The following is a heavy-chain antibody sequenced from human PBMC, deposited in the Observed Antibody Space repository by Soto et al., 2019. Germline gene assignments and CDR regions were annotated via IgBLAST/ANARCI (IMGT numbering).Heavy chain of an antibody. V-gene: IGHV3-21*03. J-gene: IGHJ4*02. Sequence: GGSLRLSCAASGFDFSTVGMNWVRQAPGEGLEWVSFIIPSYPYTSYAASVKSRFTISGDNAKNSVSLQMNSLRADDTGVYYCARRPDNFWSAYPEAFDYWGPGTLVTVSS. D-gene: IGHD3-3*01. CDR3: ARRPDNFWSAYPEAFDY. CDR1: GFDFSTVG. CDR2: IIPSYPYT.